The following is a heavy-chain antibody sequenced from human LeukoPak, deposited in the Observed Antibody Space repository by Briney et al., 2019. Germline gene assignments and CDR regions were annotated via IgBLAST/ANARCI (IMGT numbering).Heavy chain of an antibody. D-gene: IGHD5-18*01. CDR3: ARHEGYSYGYFFDY. J-gene: IGHJ4*02. V-gene: IGHV4-39*07. CDR1: GGSISSSSYD. CDR2: IYYSGST. Sequence: SETLSLTCTVSGGSISSSSYDWGWIRQPPGKGLEWIGSIYYSGSTYYNPSLKSRVTISVDTSKNQFSLKLSSVTAADTAVYYCARHEGYSYGYFFDYRGQGTLVTVSS.